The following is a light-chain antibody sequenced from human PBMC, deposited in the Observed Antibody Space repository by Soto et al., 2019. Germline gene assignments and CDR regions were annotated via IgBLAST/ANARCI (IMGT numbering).Light chain of an antibody. CDR2: AAA. Sequence: DIQMTPSPSSLSASVGDRVTITCRARQSISSYLNWYQQKPGKAPKLLIYAAASLQSGVPSRFSGSGSGTDFTLTISSLQPEDFATYYCQQSYSTPPTFGQGTKVEIK. J-gene: IGKJ1*01. CDR3: QQSYSTPPT. V-gene: IGKV1-39*01. CDR1: QSISSY.